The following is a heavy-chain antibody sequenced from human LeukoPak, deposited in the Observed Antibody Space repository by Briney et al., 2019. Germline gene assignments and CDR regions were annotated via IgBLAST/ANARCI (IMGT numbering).Heavy chain of an antibody. D-gene: IGHD6-13*01. V-gene: IGHV4-34*01. Sequence: SETLSLTCAVYGGSFSGYYWSWIRQPPGKGLEWIGEINHSGSTNYNPSLKSRVTISVDTSKNQFSLKLSSVTAADTAVHYCARAQYSSSWIDYWGQGTLVTVSS. CDR3: ARAQYSSSWIDY. CDR1: GGSFSGYY. J-gene: IGHJ4*02. CDR2: INHSGST.